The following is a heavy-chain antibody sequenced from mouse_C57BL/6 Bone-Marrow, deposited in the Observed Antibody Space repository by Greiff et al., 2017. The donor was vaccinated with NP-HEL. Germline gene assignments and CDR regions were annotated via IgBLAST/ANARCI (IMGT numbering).Heavy chain of an antibody. CDR1: GYTFTSYW. CDR2: IDPSDSET. D-gene: IGHD6-1*01. CDR3: AREGQFFYFDY. Sequence: QVQLKQPGAELVRPGSSVKLSCKASGYTFTSYWMHWVKQRPIQGLEWIGNIDPSDSETHYNQKFKDKATLTVDKSSSTAYMQLSSLTSEDSAVYYCAREGQFFYFDYWGQGTTLTVSS. V-gene: IGHV1-52*01. J-gene: IGHJ2*01.